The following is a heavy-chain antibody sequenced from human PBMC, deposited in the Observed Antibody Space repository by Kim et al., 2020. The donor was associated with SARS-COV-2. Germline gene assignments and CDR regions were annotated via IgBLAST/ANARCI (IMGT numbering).Heavy chain of an antibody. J-gene: IGHJ3*02. CDR2: ISYDGSNK. D-gene: IGHD3-22*01. CDR3: AREDNSGRGLYDSSGLAGIDI. V-gene: IGHV3-30*04. CDR1: GFTFSSYA. Sequence: GRSLRLSCAASGFTFSSYAMHWVRQAPGKGLEWVAVISYDGSNKYYADSVKGRFTISRDNSKNTLYLQMNSLRAEDTAVYYCAREDNSGRGLYDSSGLAGIDIWGQGTMVTVSS.